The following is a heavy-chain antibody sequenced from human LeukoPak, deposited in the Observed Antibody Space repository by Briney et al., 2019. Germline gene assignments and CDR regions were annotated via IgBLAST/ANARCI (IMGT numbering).Heavy chain of an antibody. CDR1: GFIFISYA. J-gene: IGHJ4*02. CDR2: ISGSGGST. Sequence: GGSLRLSCAASGFIFISYAMSWVRQAPGKGLEWVSTISGSGGSTYYADSVKGRFTISIDNSKNTVYLQMNSLRAEDTAVYYCAKDRSLINDVCHGDFDYWGQGTLVTVSS. D-gene: IGHD2-8*01. CDR3: AKDRSLINDVCHGDFDY. V-gene: IGHV3-23*01.